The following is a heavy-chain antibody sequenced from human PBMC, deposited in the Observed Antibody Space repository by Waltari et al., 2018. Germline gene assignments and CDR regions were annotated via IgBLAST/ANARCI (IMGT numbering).Heavy chain of an antibody. CDR1: GYTFTDYY. D-gene: IGHD6-13*01. Sequence: EVQLVQSGAEVKKPGATVKISCKASGYTFTDYYMHWVQQAPGKGLEWMGRVEPEDGETRYAEKCQGRVTITEDTSTDTAYMELSSLRSEDTAVYYCATVLAAAGTPHWFDPWGQGTLVTVSS. CDR2: VEPEDGET. V-gene: IGHV1-69-2*01. J-gene: IGHJ5*02. CDR3: ATVLAAAGTPHWFDP.